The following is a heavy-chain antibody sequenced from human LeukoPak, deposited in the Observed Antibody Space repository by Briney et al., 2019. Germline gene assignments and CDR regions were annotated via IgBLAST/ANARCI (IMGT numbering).Heavy chain of an antibody. CDR1: GYTLTGYY. CDR3: ARVSPDRAYFDY. Sequence: ASVKVSCKASGYTLTGYYMHWVRQAPGQGLEWMGWINPNSGGTNYAQKFQGRVTMTRDTSISTAYMELSRLRSDDTAVYYCARVSPDRAYFDYWGQGTLVTVSS. CDR2: INPNSGGT. J-gene: IGHJ4*02. V-gene: IGHV1-2*02.